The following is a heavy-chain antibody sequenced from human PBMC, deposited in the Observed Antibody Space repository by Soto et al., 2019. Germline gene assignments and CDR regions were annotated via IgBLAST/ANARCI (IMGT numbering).Heavy chain of an antibody. D-gene: IGHD3-10*01. Sequence: GSLRLSCEASGFTFSNYYMTWVRQAPGKGLEWVSYISSSSSSIDYADSVQGRFSISRDNAKSSLYLQMNSLRDEDTAVYYCAKGYGSISGTRDVGGKGTRVPASS. V-gene: IGHV3-48*02. J-gene: IGHJ6*04. CDR3: AKGYGSISGTRDV. CDR1: GFTFSNYY. CDR2: ISSSSSSI.